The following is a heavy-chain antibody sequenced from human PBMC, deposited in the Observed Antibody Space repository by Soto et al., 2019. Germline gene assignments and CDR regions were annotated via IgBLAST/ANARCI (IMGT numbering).Heavy chain of an antibody. J-gene: IGHJ4*02. Sequence: QVQLVQSGAEVKKPGSSVKVSCKASGGTFSSYAISWVRQAPGQGLEWMGGIIPIFGTANYAQKFQGRVTITADKSTSTAYMELSSLRSEDTAVYYCATAFEYYYGSGSAFDYWGQGTLVTVSS. V-gene: IGHV1-69*06. CDR1: GGTFSSYA. CDR2: IIPIFGTA. D-gene: IGHD3-10*01. CDR3: ATAFEYYYGSGSAFDY.